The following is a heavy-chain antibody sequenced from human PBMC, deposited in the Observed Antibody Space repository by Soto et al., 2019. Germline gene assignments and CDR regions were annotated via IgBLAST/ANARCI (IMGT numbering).Heavy chain of an antibody. V-gene: IGHV4-34*01. D-gene: IGHD4-17*01. CDR1: GGSFSGYY. J-gene: IGHJ5*02. CDR3: ATRRATVTRFRWFDP. Sequence: PSETLSLTCAVYGGSFSGYYWSWIRQSPGKGLEWIGEINHSGSTNYNPSLKSRVTISVDTSKNQFSLKLSSVTAADTAVYYCATRRATVTRFRWFDPGGQGTLVPVPS. CDR2: INHSGST.